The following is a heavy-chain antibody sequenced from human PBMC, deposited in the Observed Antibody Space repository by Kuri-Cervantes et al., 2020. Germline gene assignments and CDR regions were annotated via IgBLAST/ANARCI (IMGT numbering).Heavy chain of an antibody. D-gene: IGHD6-13*01. CDR2: INAGNGNT. Sequence: ASVKVSCKASGYTFTSYAMHWVRQAPGQRLEWMGWINAGNGNTKYSQKFQGRVTMTEDTSTDTAYMELSSLRSDDTAVYYCARVIRQQLVAGGDYWGQGTLVTVSS. V-gene: IGHV1-3*01. J-gene: IGHJ4*02. CDR3: ARVIRQQLVAGGDY. CDR1: GYTFTSYA.